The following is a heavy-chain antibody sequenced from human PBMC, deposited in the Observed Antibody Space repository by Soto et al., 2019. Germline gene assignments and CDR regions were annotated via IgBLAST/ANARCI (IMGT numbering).Heavy chain of an antibody. CDR2: ISSSSSYI. D-gene: IGHD5-12*01. Sequence: PGGSLRLSCAASGFTFSSYSMNWVRQAPGKGLEWVSSISSSSSYIYYADSVKGRFTISRDNAKNSLYLQMNSLRAEDTAVYYCARSPGRDGYNHFEYWGQGTLVTVSS. CDR3: ARSPGRDGYNHFEY. V-gene: IGHV3-21*06. CDR1: GFTFSSYS. J-gene: IGHJ4*02.